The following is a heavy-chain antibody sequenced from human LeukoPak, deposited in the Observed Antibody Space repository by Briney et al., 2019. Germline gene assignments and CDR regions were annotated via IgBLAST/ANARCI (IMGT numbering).Heavy chain of an antibody. V-gene: IGHV3-30*19. CDR1: GFTFSSYG. CDR2: ISYDGSNK. CDR3: ARPPRGYDSGDY. J-gene: IGHJ4*02. Sequence: QPGGSLRLSCAASGFTFSSYGMHWVRQAPGKGLEWVAVISYDGSNKYYADSVKGRFTISRDNSKNTLYLQMNSLRAEDTAVYYCARPPRGYDSGDYWGQGTLVTVSS. D-gene: IGHD5-12*01.